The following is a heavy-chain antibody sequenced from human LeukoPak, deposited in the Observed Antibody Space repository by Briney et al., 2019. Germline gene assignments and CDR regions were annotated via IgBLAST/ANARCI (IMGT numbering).Heavy chain of an antibody. CDR1: GGSITSYY. Sequence: PSETLSLTCTVSGGSITSYYRSWIRQSPGKGLEWIGFMYYSGTTNYNPSLKSRVTISLGMSRNQFSLKLSSVTAADTAVYYCARLPMAVTPHVDYWGQGTLVTVSS. J-gene: IGHJ4*02. D-gene: IGHD2-21*02. CDR3: ARLPMAVTPHVDY. V-gene: IGHV4-59*01. CDR2: MYYSGTT.